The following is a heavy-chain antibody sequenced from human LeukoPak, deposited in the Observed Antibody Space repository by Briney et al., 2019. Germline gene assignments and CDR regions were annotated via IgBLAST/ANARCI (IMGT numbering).Heavy chain of an antibody. CDR2: IYPGDSDT. J-gene: IGHJ4*02. V-gene: IGHV5-51*01. Sequence: GESLKISCKVSGYSFTSYWIGWVRPMPGKGLEWMGIIYPGDSDTRYSPSFQGQVTISADKSFSTAYLQWSSLKASDTAMYYCARLPDYYDSSGYFDYWGQGTLVTVSS. D-gene: IGHD3-22*01. CDR1: GYSFTSYW. CDR3: ARLPDYYDSSGYFDY.